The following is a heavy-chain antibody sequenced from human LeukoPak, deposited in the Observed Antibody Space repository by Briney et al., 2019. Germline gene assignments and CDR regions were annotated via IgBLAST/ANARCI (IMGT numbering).Heavy chain of an antibody. Sequence: SETLSLTCTVSGYSISSGYYWGWIRQPPGKGLEWIGSIYHSGSTYYNPSLKSRVTISVDTSKNQFSLKLNSVTAADTAVYYCARHERGLAAAASWGQGTLVTVSS. V-gene: IGHV4-38-2*02. CDR3: ARHERGLAAAAS. CDR1: GYSISSGYY. CDR2: IYHSGST. D-gene: IGHD6-13*01. J-gene: IGHJ5*02.